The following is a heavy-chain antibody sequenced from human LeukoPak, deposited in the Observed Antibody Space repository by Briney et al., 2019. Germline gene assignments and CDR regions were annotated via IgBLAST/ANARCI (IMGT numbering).Heavy chain of an antibody. CDR2: IYGGSST. CDR3: ASYYDTSGHYVDY. J-gene: IGHJ4*02. V-gene: IGHV3-66*01. Sequence: GGSLRLSCAASGFTVSTNDMTWVRQAPGRGLEWGSAIYGGSSTHYADSVKGRFIISRDNSKNTLYLQMNTLRAEDTAVYYCASYYDTSGHYVDYWGQGTLVTVSS. CDR1: GFTVSTND. D-gene: IGHD3-22*01.